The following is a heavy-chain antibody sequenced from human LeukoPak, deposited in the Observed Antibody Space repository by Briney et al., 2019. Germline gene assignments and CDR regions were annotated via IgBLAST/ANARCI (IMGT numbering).Heavy chain of an antibody. D-gene: IGHD4-17*01. V-gene: IGHV1-24*01. CDR2: FDPEDGET. CDR1: GYTLTELS. J-gene: IGHJ6*04. Sequence: ASVKVSCKVSGYTLTELSMHWVRQAPGKGLEWMGGFDPEDGETIYAQKFQGRVTMTEDTSTDTAYMELCSLRSEDTAVYYCATTYYGDYGMDVWGKGTTVTVSS. CDR3: ATTYYGDYGMDV.